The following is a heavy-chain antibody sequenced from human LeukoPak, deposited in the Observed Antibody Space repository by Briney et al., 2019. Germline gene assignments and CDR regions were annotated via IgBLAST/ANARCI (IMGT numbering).Heavy chain of an antibody. CDR1: GFSFSTYS. Sequence: GGSLRLSCAASGFSFSTYSMSWVRQAPGKGLERVSSISSRSDYIYFGDSVKGRFTISRDNAKNSLYLQMNSLRAEDTAVYYCARVSEFYGSGSFYNEDYWGQGTLVTVSS. D-gene: IGHD3-10*01. J-gene: IGHJ4*02. V-gene: IGHV3-21*01. CDR3: ARVSEFYGSGSFYNEDY. CDR2: ISSRSDYI.